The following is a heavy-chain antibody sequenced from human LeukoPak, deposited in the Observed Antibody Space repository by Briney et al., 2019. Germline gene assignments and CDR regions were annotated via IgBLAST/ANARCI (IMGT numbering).Heavy chain of an antibody. Sequence: GESLKISFKGSGYSFTSYWIGWVRQMPGKGLEWMGIIYPGGSDTRYSPSFQGQVTISADKSISTAYLQWSSLKASDTAMYYCARHPVDTAMANNWFDPWGQGTLVTVSS. V-gene: IGHV5-51*01. CDR1: GYSFTSYW. J-gene: IGHJ5*02. CDR2: IYPGGSDT. D-gene: IGHD5-18*01. CDR3: ARHPVDTAMANNWFDP.